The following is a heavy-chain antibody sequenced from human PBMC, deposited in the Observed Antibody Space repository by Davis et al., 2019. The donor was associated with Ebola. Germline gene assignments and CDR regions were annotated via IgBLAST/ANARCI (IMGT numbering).Heavy chain of an antibody. CDR1: GYTFTNYY. J-gene: IGHJ4*02. V-gene: IGHV1-69*04. CDR2: IIALLGIA. D-gene: IGHD1-26*01. CDR3: ARVTNPYSGIYSLDS. Sequence: SVKVSCKASGYTFTNYYMHWVRQAPGQGLEWMGRIIALLGIATNAQKFQGRVTISADKTTSTGYMELSSLRSEDSAVYYCARVTNPYSGIYSLDSWGQGTLVTVSS.